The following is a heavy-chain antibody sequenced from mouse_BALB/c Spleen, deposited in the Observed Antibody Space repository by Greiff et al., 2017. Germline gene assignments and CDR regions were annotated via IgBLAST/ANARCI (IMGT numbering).Heavy chain of an antibody. J-gene: IGHJ4*01. CDR3: SATVACALDY. CDR2: IYPGDGDT. D-gene: IGHD1-1*01. CDR1: GYAFSSAW. Sequence: VKLQESGPELVKPGASVKISCKASGYAFSSAWMNWVKQRPGQGLEWIGRIYPGDGDTNYNGKFKGKATLTADKSSSTAYMQFSSLTSVDSAVYCCSATVACALDYWGQGTSVTVSA. V-gene: IGHV1-82*01.